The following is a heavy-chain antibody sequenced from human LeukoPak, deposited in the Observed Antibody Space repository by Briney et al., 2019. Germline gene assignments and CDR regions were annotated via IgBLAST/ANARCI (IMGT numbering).Heavy chain of an antibody. V-gene: IGHV3-23*01. J-gene: IGHJ4*02. CDR2: ISGSGDST. CDR3: AKGPTARTIAVAAHAAPFDY. Sequence: GGSLRLSCAASAFTCSSYAMSWVRQAPGKGLEWVSVISGSGDSTYYADSVKGRFTISRDNSKNTLYLQMNSLRAEDTAVYYCAKGPTARTIAVAAHAAPFDYWGQGTLVTVSS. CDR1: AFTCSSYA. D-gene: IGHD6-19*01.